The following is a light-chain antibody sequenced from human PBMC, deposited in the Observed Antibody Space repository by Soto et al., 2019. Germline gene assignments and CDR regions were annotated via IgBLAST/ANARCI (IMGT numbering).Light chain of an antibody. V-gene: IGKV1-12*01. CDR2: AAS. CDR3: QQANSFPLP. J-gene: IGKJ4*01. Sequence: DIQMTQSPSSVSASVGDRVTITSRASQGISSWLAWYQQKPGKAPKLLIYAASRLQSGFPSMFSGSGPGTDFTLTIRSLQHEDFATYSCQQANSFPLPFGGGTKVEIK. CDR1: QGISSW.